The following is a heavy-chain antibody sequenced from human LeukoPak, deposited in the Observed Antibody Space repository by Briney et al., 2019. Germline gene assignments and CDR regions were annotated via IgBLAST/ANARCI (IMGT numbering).Heavy chain of an antibody. Sequence: SQTLSLTCTISGGSISSGSYYWSWIRQPAGKGLEWIGRIYTSGSTNYNPSLKSRVTISVDTSKNQFSLKLSSVTAADTAVYYCARGYCGGDCGRGAFDIWGQGTMVTVSS. D-gene: IGHD2-21*01. J-gene: IGHJ3*02. CDR2: IYTSGST. CDR3: ARGYCGGDCGRGAFDI. V-gene: IGHV4-61*02. CDR1: GGSISSGSYY.